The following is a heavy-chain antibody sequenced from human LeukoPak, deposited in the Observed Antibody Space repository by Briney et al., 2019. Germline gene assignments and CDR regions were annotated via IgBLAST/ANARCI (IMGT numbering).Heavy chain of an antibody. Sequence: GGSLRLSCAASGFTFNSYAMSWVRQAPGKGLEWVSTISGGGGSTYHADSVRGRFTISRDNSKNTLYLQVASLRAEDTAVYYCAKDGRGYAIFHYWGQGALVTVSS. D-gene: IGHD2-8*01. V-gene: IGHV3-23*01. CDR3: AKDGRGYAIFHY. CDR2: ISGGGGST. J-gene: IGHJ4*02. CDR1: GFTFNSYA.